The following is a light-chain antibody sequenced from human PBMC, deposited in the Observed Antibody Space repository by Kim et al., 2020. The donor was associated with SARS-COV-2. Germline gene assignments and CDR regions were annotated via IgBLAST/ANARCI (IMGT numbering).Light chain of an antibody. CDR3: QQSYSIPWT. Sequence: ASVGDRVTITCRESQYISNYLNWYQHKPGKAPNLLIYAASTLQSGVPSRFSGRGSGTDFTLTISSLQPEDFATYYCQQSYSIPWTSGQGTKVDIK. V-gene: IGKV1-39*01. CDR1: QYISNY. CDR2: AAS. J-gene: IGKJ1*01.